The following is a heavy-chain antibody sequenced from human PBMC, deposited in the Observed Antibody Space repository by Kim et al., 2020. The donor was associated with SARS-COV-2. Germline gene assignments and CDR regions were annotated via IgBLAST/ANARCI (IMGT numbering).Heavy chain of an antibody. J-gene: IGHJ1*01. CDR2: IYRGDDT. CDR3: ARDQVDGYWS. V-gene: IGHV3-66*01. D-gene: IGHD5-18*01. CDR1: GFSVSSNY. Sequence: GGSLRLSCAASGFSVSSNYMTWVRQAPGKGLEWVSAIYRGDDTHYADSVEGRFTISRDNFNNRLYLQMISLRVEDTGVYYCARDQVDGYWSWGQGTLVTVSS.